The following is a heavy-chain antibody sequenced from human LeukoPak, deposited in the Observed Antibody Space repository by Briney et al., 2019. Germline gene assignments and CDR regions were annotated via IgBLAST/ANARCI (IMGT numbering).Heavy chain of an antibody. CDR2: IYPGDSDT. V-gene: IGHV5-51*01. Sequence: GESLQISCKGSGYSFTSYWIGWVRQMPGKGLEWMGIIYPGDSDTRYSPSFQGQVTISADKSISTAYLQWSSLKASDTAMYYCARRSFSSSWPYYYYGMDVWGQGTTVTVSS. CDR1: GYSFTSYW. J-gene: IGHJ6*02. D-gene: IGHD6-13*01. CDR3: ARRSFSSSWPYYYYGMDV.